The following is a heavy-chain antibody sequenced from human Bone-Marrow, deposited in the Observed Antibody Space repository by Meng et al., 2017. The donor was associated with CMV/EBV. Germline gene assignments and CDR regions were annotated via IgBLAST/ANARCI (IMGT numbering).Heavy chain of an antibody. CDR2: INPNSGGT. Sequence: ASVKVSCKASEGTFSSYTISWVRQAPGQGLEWMGWINPNSGGTNYAQKFQGRVTMTRDTSISTAYMELSRLRSDDTAVYYCAREASRFFDYWGQGTLVTVSS. J-gene: IGHJ4*02. CDR3: AREASRFFDY. CDR1: EGTFSSYT. D-gene: IGHD6-13*01. V-gene: IGHV1-2*02.